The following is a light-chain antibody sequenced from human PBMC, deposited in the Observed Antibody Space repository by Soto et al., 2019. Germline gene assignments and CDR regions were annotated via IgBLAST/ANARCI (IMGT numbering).Light chain of an antibody. J-gene: IGKJ2*02. CDR1: QRVSAF. Sequence: DIKMTQSPSSLSESVGDRVTITCRASQRVSAFLNWYQQTPGEAPKLLIFDVSVLESGVPSRFSASGSETDFTLSITNLQPEDFATYYCQQSYSTPCTFGQGTKVDIK. V-gene: IGKV1-39*01. CDR3: QQSYSTPCT. CDR2: DVS.